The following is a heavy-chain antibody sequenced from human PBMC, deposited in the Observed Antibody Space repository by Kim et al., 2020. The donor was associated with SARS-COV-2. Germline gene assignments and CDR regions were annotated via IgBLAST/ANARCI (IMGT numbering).Heavy chain of an antibody. J-gene: IGHJ6*02. CDR2: ISGSGGST. V-gene: IGHV3-23*01. CDR1: GFTFSNYA. D-gene: IGHD3-10*01. Sequence: GGSLRLSCAASGFTFSNYAMSWVRQAPGKGLEWVSAISGSGGSTYYADSVKGRFTISRDNSKNTLYLQMNSLRAEDTAVYYCARNNEMVRGAHYYYYGMDVWGQGTTVTVSS. CDR3: ARNNEMVRGAHYYYYGMDV.